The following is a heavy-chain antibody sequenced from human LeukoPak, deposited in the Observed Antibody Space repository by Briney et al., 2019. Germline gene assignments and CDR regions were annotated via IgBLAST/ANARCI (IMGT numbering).Heavy chain of an antibody. CDR1: GFTFSSYS. V-gene: IGHV3-21*01. D-gene: IGHD2-15*01. CDR3: ASGGSSSWDYYYYYMDV. Sequence: GGSLRLSCAASGFTFSSYSMNWVRQAPGKGLEWVSSISSSSSYIYYADSVKGRFTISRDNAKNSLYLQMNSLRAEDTAVYYCASGGSSSWDYYYYYMDVWGKGTTVTVSS. CDR2: ISSSSSYI. J-gene: IGHJ6*03.